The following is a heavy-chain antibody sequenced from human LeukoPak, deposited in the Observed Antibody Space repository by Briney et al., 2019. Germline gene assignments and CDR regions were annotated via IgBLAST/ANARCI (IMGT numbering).Heavy chain of an antibody. D-gene: IGHD1-26*01. V-gene: IGHV5-51*01. CDR1: GYSFTSYW. CDR2: IYPRDAET. Sequence: GKSLKISCKASGYSFTSYWIGWVRQMPGKGLDWMGIIYPRDAETRYSTSFQGQVTISADKSMSTAHLQWSSLKASDTAMYYCGRLGNSGSSSWGQGTLVTVSS. J-gene: IGHJ5*02. CDR3: GRLGNSGSSS.